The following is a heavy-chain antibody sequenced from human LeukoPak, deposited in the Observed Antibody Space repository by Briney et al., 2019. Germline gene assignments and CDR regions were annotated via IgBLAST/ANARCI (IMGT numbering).Heavy chain of an antibody. CDR2: IYESGTI. J-gene: IGHJ5*02. D-gene: IGHD1-7*01. CDR1: GGSLTGGGYA. Sequence: TLSLTSAVSGGSLTGGGYAWSSVRQPPRKGLEGIGYIYESGTIFSNPSLRTRLTMPVDKSKHQFSLQLASVTAADTAVYYRARGPQLELALYWFDPWGHGALVTVSS. CDR3: ARGPQLELALYWFDP. V-gene: IGHV4-30-2*01.